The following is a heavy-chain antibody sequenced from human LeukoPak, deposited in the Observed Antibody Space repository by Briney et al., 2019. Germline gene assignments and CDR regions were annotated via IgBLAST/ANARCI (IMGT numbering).Heavy chain of an antibody. V-gene: IGHV1-69*04. J-gene: IGHJ4*02. CDR3: ARVGGTYDDAAGDIDY. CDR1: GGTFSSYA. Sequence: ASVKVSCKASGGTFSSYAISWVRQAPGQGLEWMGRIIPILGIANYAQKFQGRVTITADKSTSTAYMELSSLRSEDTAVYYCARVGGTYDDAAGDIDYWGQGTLVTVSS. D-gene: IGHD4-17*01. CDR2: IIPILGIA.